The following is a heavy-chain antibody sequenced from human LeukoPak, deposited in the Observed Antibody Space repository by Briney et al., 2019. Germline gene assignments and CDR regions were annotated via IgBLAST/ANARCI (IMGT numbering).Heavy chain of an antibody. D-gene: IGHD6-19*01. J-gene: IGHJ4*02. CDR2: IYYSGST. Sequence: SETLSLTCTVSGGSIRSYYWSWIRQPPGKGLEWIGCIYYSGSTNYNPSLKSRVTISVDTSKNQFSLKLSSVTAADTAVYYCARHEVSSAWYEYWGQGTLVTVSS. V-gene: IGHV4-59*08. CDR1: GGSIRSYY. CDR3: ARHEVSSAWYEY.